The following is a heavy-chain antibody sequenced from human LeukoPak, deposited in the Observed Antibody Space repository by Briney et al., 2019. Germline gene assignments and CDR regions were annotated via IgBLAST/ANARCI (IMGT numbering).Heavy chain of an antibody. D-gene: IGHD6-19*01. V-gene: IGHV3-33*01. J-gene: IGHJ4*02. CDR2: IWYDGSNK. CDR3: ARIAVAELSTVDY. Sequence: GGSLRLSCAASGFTFSSYGMHWVRQAPGKGLEWVAVIWYDGSNKYYADSVKGRFTISRDNSKNTLYLQMNSLRAEDTAVYYCARIAVAELSTVDYWGQGTLVTVSS. CDR1: GFTFSSYG.